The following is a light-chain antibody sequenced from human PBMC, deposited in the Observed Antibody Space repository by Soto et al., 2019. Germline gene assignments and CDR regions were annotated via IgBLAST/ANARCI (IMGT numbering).Light chain of an antibody. V-gene: IGKV3D-11*02. CDR2: DAS. Sequence: EIVLTQSPATLSLSPGERATLSCRASQSVGRTLAWFQQKPGQAPRLLIYDASNRATGIPARFTGSGPGTDFTLTIRSLEPEDFAIYYCQQRDSWPLTFGGGTKVDIK. J-gene: IGKJ4*01. CDR3: QQRDSWPLT. CDR1: QSVGRT.